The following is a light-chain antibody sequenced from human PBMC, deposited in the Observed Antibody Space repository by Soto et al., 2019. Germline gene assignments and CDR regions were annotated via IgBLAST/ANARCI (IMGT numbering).Light chain of an antibody. Sequence: DIQMTQSPSTLSASVGDRVTIACRASQNIDSWLAWYQQKPGKAPKPLIYKASSLESGVPSRFSGSGSGTEFTLTISCLQPDDFAPYYCQQYKSYSEYTFGQGTKLEIK. CDR3: QQYKSYSEYT. J-gene: IGKJ2*01. CDR2: KAS. V-gene: IGKV1-5*03. CDR1: QNIDSW.